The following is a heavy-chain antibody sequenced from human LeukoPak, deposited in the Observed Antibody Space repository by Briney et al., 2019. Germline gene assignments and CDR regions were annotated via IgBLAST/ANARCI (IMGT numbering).Heavy chain of an antibody. Sequence: SETLSLTCTVSGGSISSSSYYWGWIRQPPGKGLEWIGRIYYSGSTYYNPSPKSRVTISVDTSKNQFSRKLSSVTAADTAVYFCASVRRGFGESSKYYSYYYMDVWGKGTTVTISS. CDR3: ASVRRGFGESSKYYSYYYMDV. D-gene: IGHD3-10*01. CDR2: IYYSGST. CDR1: GGSISSSSYY. J-gene: IGHJ6*03. V-gene: IGHV4-39*01.